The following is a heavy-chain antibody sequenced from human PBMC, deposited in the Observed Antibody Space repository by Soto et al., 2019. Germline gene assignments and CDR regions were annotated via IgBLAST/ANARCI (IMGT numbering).Heavy chain of an antibody. Sequence: GGSLRLSCAASGFTFSSYGMHWVRQAPGKGLEWVAVISYDGSNKYYADSVKGRFTISRDNSKNTLYLQMNSLRAEDTAVYYCAKDGYDSSGPYYYYYGMDVWGQGTTVTVSS. CDR3: AKDGYDSSGPYYYYYGMDV. V-gene: IGHV3-30*18. J-gene: IGHJ6*02. CDR1: GFTFSSYG. D-gene: IGHD3-22*01. CDR2: ISYDGSNK.